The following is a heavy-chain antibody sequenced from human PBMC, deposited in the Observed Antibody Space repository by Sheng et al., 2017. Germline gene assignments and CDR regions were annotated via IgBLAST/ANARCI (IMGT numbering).Heavy chain of an antibody. CDR3: ARGRIWYYYDSSGYYAP. D-gene: IGHD3-22*01. Sequence: QVRLQQWGAGLLKPSETLSLTCAVYGGSFSGYYWSWIRQPPGKGLEWIGEINHSGSTNYNPSLKSRVTISVDTSKNQFSLKLSSVTAADTAVYYCARGRIWYYYDSSGYYAPWGQGTLVTVSS. CDR2: INHSGST. CDR1: GGSFSGYY. V-gene: IGHV4-34*01. J-gene: IGHJ4*02.